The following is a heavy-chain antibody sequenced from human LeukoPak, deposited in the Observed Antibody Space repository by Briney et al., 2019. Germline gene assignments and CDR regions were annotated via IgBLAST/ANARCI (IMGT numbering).Heavy chain of an antibody. CDR2: FDPEDGET. J-gene: IGHJ5*02. D-gene: IGHD3-22*01. CDR1: GYTLTELS. Sequence: ASVKVSCKVSGYTLTELSMHWVRQAPGKGLEWMGGFDPEDGETIYAQKFQGRVTMTEDTSTDTAYMELSSLRSEDPAVYYCATDLGYYDSSGYYYKWFDPWGQGTLVTVSS. CDR3: ATDLGYYDSSGYYYKWFDP. V-gene: IGHV1-24*01.